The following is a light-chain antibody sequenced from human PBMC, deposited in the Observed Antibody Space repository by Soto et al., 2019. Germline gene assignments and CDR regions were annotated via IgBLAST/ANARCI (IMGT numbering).Light chain of an antibody. CDR1: QTINNNY. CDR3: QHHGDLIG. J-gene: IGKJ4*01. V-gene: IGKV3-20*01. CDR2: GAS. Sequence: SILTQSPGTLSLSPGERVTLSCKASQTINNNYVAWYQQRPGRAPRLLVYGASARATGIPDRFRGSGAGTDFTLTISRLEPEDFAVYYCQHHGDLIGFGGGTKVDIK.